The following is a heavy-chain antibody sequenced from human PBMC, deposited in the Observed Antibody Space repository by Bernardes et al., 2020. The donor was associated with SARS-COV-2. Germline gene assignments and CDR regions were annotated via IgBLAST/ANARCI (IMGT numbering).Heavy chain of an antibody. D-gene: IGHD2-21*01. CDR3: AMVEMSSIRIEY. CDR1: GYTFTDYY. J-gene: IGHJ4*02. CDR2: INPNSGDT. Sequence: ASVKVSCKASGYTFTDYYIHWVRQAPGQGLEWMGWINPNSGDTNYVQKFQGRVTMTRDTSINTAYMELKRLRSDDTAIYYCAMVEMSSIRIEYWGQGALVTVSS. V-gene: IGHV1-2*02.